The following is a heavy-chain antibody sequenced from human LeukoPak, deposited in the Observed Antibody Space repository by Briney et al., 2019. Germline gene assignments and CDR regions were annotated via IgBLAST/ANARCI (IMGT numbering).Heavy chain of an antibody. CDR2: MYHSGST. D-gene: IGHD6-19*01. CDR1: GYSISSGYY. CDR3: ARLKEIAVAGMGYFDL. J-gene: IGHJ2*01. V-gene: IGHV4-38-2*02. Sequence: SETLSLTCTVSGYSISSGYYWGWIRQPPGAGLEWIGSMYHSGSTYYNPSLKSRVTISVDTSKNQFSLKLSSVTAADTAVYYCARLKEIAVAGMGYFDLWGRGTLVTVSS.